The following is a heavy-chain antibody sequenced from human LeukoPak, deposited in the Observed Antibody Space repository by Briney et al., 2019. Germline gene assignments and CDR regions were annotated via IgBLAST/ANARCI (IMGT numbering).Heavy chain of an antibody. J-gene: IGHJ4*02. CDR2: ISYDGSNK. CDR3: ARGYLSSGWHRLGY. CDR1: GFTFSSCG. Sequence: GGSLRLSCAASGFTFSSCGMHWVRQAPGKGLEWVAVISYDGSNKYYADSVKGRFTISRDNSKNTLYLQMNSLRVEDTAVYYCARGYLSSGWHRLGYWGQGTLVTVSS. D-gene: IGHD6-19*01. V-gene: IGHV3-30*03.